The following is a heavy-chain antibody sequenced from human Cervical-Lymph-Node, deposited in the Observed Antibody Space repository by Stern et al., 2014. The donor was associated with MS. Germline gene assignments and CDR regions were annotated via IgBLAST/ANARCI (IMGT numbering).Heavy chain of an antibody. D-gene: IGHD6-19*01. J-gene: IGHJ4*02. Sequence: EVQLVQSGAEMKKVGESLRISCKGSGYSFTSNWIGWVRQLPGKGLEWMGIIFPLDSDTRYRPSFQGQVTISADTSVSAAYLQWSSLRASDTAKYYCARLDSSGWSRWGQGTLVTVSS. CDR1: GYSFTSNW. CDR3: ARLDSSGWSR. V-gene: IGHV5-51*01. CDR2: IFPLDSDT.